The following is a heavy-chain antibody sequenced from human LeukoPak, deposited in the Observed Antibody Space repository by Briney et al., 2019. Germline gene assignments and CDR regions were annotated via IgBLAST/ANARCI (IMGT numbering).Heavy chain of an antibody. CDR3: ARDRSRDILTGHDAFDI. Sequence: GGSLRLSCAASGFTFSSYAMSWVRQAPGKGLEWLSTISDGGSTFYADSVKGRFTISRDNSKNTVSLQMNSLKVEDTAVYYCARDRSRDILTGHDAFDIWGQGTMVTVSS. V-gene: IGHV3-23*01. CDR1: GFTFSSYA. CDR2: ISDGGST. D-gene: IGHD3-9*01. J-gene: IGHJ3*02.